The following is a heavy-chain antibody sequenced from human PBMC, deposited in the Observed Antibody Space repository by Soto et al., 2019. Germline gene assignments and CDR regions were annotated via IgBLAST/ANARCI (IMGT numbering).Heavy chain of an antibody. V-gene: IGHV5-10-1*01. Sequence: GESLKISCKGSGYSFTSYWITWVRQMPGKGLEWMGRVDPSDSYTNYSPSFQGHVTISADKSISTAYLQWSSLKASDTAMYYCARDLVSLDYYGMDVWGQGTTVTVSS. D-gene: IGHD2-15*01. CDR1: GYSFTSYW. J-gene: IGHJ6*02. CDR3: ARDLVSLDYYGMDV. CDR2: VDPSDSYT.